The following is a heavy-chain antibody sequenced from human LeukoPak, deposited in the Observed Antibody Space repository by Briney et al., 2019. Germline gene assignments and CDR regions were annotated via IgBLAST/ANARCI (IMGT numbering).Heavy chain of an antibody. CDR1: GFTFSTYC. V-gene: IGHV3-74*01. CDR2: ICPDGTVT. CDR3: VRDFRSADY. Sequence: GSLRLSCAASGFTFSTYCMHWVRQAPGKGPMWVSRICPDGTVTNYADSVKARFIISRDNARNTVYRQMNSLRVEDTAVYYCVRDFRSADYWGQGTLVTVSS. J-gene: IGHJ4*02.